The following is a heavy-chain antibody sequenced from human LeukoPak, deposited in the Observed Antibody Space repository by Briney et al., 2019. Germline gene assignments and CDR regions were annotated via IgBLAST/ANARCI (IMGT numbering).Heavy chain of an antibody. CDR2: INPNSGGT. CDR1: GYTFTGYY. J-gene: IGHJ5*02. Sequence: ASVKVSCKASGYTFTGYYMHWVRQAPGQGLEWMGGINPNSGGTNYAQKFQGRVTMTRDTSISTAYMELSRLRSDDTAVYYCARGGDMTTVIAPDPWGQGTLVTVSS. CDR3: ARGGDMTTVIAPDP. D-gene: IGHD4-17*01. V-gene: IGHV1-2*02.